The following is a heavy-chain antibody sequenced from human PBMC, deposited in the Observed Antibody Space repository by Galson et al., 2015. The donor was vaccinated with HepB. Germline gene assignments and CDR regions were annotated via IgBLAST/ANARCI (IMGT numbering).Heavy chain of an antibody. Sequence: SVKVSCKASGYSFTNYGITWVRQAPGQGLEWMGWISAFNGDTNYARKFQGRVTMTTDTSTSTAYMELRSLVSDDTAVYYCARDKAEVWDHWGQGTLVTVSS. V-gene: IGHV1-18*04. CDR3: ARDKAEVWDH. CDR1: GYSFTNYG. CDR2: ISAFNGDT. J-gene: IGHJ4*02. D-gene: IGHD1-26*01.